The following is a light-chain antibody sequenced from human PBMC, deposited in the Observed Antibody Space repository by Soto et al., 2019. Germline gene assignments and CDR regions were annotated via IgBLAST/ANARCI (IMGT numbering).Light chain of an antibody. Sequence: QSALTQPASVSGSPGQSITISCTGTRSDVGGYKYVSWYQLHPGKAPKLMIYEVSNRPSGVSHRFSGSKSGNTASLTISGLQAEDEADYYCSSYTSSTTVVFGGGTKVTVL. J-gene: IGLJ2*01. V-gene: IGLV2-14*01. CDR1: RSDVGGYKY. CDR3: SSYTSSTTVV. CDR2: EVS.